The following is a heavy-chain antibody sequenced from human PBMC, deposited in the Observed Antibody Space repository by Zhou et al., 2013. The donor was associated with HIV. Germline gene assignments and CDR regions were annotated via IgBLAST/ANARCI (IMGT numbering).Heavy chain of an antibody. V-gene: IGHV1-2*02. Sequence: QVQLVQSGAEVKKPGASVKVSCKASGYTFTGYYMHWVRQAPGQGLEWMGWINPNSGGTNYAQKFQGRVTMTRDTSISTAYMELSRLRSDDTAVYYCARELGTMVRGAMSGMDVWGQGTTVTVSS. CDR3: ARELGTMVRGAMSGMDV. CDR1: GYTFTGYY. J-gene: IGHJ6*02. CDR2: INPNSGGT. D-gene: IGHD3-10*01.